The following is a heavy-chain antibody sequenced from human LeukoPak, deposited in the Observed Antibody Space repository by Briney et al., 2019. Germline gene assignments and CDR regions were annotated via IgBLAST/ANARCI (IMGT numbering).Heavy chain of an antibody. CDR1: GYTFTGYY. V-gene: IGHV1-18*04. D-gene: IGHD3-16*02. Sequence: ASVKVSCKASGYTFTGYYMHWVRQAPGQGLEWMGWISAYNGNTNYAQKLQGRVTMTTDTSTSTAYMELRSLRSDDTAVYYCARGVYYDYVWGSYRSYYFDYWGQGTLVTVSS. CDR2: ISAYNGNT. J-gene: IGHJ4*02. CDR3: ARGVYYDYVWGSYRSYYFDY.